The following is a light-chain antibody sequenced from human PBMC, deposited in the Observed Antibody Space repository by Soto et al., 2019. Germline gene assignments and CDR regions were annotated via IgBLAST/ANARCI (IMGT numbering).Light chain of an antibody. J-gene: IGKJ3*01. V-gene: IGKV3-15*01. CDR2: GAS. CDR3: QQYNNWPFT. CDR1: QSVSSN. Sequence: EIVMTQSTATLSVSPGERATLSCRASQSVSSNLAWYQQKPGQAPRLLIYGASNRATGIPARFSGSGSGTGFTLTISSLQSEDFGVYCCQQYNNWPFTFGPGNKVDIK.